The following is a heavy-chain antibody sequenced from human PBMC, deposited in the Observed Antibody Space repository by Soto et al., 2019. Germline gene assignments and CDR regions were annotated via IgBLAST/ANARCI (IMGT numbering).Heavy chain of an antibody. CDR3: AKDPAWSGYSAPYYYYMDV. V-gene: IGHV3-23*01. CDR2: ISGSGGST. CDR1: GFTFSSYA. D-gene: IGHD3-3*01. Sequence: GGSLRLSCAASGFTFSSYAMSWVRQAPGKGLEWVSAISGSGGSTYYADSVKGRFTISRDNSKNTLYLQMNSLRAEDTAVYYCAKDPAWSGYSAPYYYYMDVWGKGTTVTVSS. J-gene: IGHJ6*03.